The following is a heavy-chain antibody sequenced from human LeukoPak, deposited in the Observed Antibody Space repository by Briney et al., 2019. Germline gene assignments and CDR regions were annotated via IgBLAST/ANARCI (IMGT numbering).Heavy chain of an antibody. CDR3: ARVTAVGYDFWSGYYFDY. D-gene: IGHD3-3*01. CDR2: IIPIFGTA. Sequence: ASVKVSCKASGGTFSSYAISWVRQAPGQGLEWMGGIIPIFGTANYAQKFQGRVTITADESTSTAYMELSSLRSEDTAVYYCARVTAVGYDFWSGYYFDYWGQGTLVTVSS. CDR1: GGTFSSYA. V-gene: IGHV1-69*01. J-gene: IGHJ4*02.